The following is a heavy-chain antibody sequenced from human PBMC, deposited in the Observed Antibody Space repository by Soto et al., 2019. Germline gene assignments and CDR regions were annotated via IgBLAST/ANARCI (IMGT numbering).Heavy chain of an antibody. J-gene: IGHJ6*02. D-gene: IGHD2-2*01. CDR1: GGSISSGGYY. CDR3: ASYCSSTSCYPYYYGMDV. V-gene: IGHV4-31*03. Sequence: SETLSLTCTVSGGSISSGGYYWSWIRQHPGKGLEWIGYIYYSGSTYYNPSLKSRVTISVDTSKNQFSLKLSSVTAADTAVYYCASYCSSTSCYPYYYGMDVWGQGTTVTVSS. CDR2: IYYSGST.